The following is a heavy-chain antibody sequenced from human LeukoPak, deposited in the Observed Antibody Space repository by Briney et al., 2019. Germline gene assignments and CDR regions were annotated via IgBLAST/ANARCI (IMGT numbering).Heavy chain of an antibody. J-gene: IGHJ6*03. D-gene: IGHD2-15*01. CDR2: IYYSGST. CDR3: ARTPFAYYYYYYMDV. V-gene: IGHV4-39*07. Sequence: SETLSLTCTVSGGSISSRSYYWGWIRQPPGKGLEWIGSIYYSGSTYYNPSLKSRVTISVDTSKNQFSLKLSSVTAADTAVYYCARTPFAYYYYYYMDVWGKGTTVTVSS. CDR1: GGSISSRSYY.